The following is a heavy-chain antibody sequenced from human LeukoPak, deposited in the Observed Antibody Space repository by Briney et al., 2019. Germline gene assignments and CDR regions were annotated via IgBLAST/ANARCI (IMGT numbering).Heavy chain of an antibody. J-gene: IGHJ4*02. CDR2: IYGGGST. Sequence: GGSLRLSCAASGLAVSSNYMSWVRQAPGKGLEWVSVIYGGGSTFYTDSVKGRFTISRDNSKNTLYLQMNSLRAEDTAVYYCARDEGSTWPPTDYWGQGTLVTVSS. D-gene: IGHD6-13*01. CDR3: ARDEGSTWPPTDY. V-gene: IGHV3-53*01. CDR1: GLAVSSNY.